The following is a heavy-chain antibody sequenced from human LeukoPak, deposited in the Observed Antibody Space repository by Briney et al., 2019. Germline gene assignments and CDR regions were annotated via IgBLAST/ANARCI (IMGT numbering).Heavy chain of an antibody. CDR2: ISYDGSNK. V-gene: IGHV3-30-3*01. CDR3: ARAPKPCTSSTCYNYYYYSMDA. CDR1: GFTFSSYA. Sequence: PGKSLRLSCGASGFTFSSYAMHWVRQAPGKGLEWVAVISYDGSNKYYADSVKGRFTISRDNSKITLYLQTNSLRTEDTAVYYCARAPKPCTSSTCYNYYYYSMDAWGKGPTVTVS. J-gene: IGHJ6*04. D-gene: IGHD2-2*02.